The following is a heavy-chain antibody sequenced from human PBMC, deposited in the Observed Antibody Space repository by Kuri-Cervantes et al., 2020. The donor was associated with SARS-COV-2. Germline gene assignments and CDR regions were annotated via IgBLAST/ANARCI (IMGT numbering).Heavy chain of an antibody. D-gene: IGHD1-26*01. J-gene: IGHJ6*03. Sequence: SVKVSCRASGGTFSSYAISWVRQAPGQGLEWMGGIIPIFGTANYAQKFQGRVTITTDESTSTAYMELSSLKASDTAMYYCARRAGLNDRIGSSLGGYYYYYMDVWGKGTTVTVS. CDR2: IIPIFGTA. V-gene: IGHV1-69*05. CDR1: GGTFSSYA. CDR3: ARRAGLNDRIGSSLGGYYYYYMDV.